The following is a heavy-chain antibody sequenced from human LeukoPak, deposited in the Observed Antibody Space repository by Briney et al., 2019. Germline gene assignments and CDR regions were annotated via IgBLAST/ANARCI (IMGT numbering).Heavy chain of an antibody. CDR3: ARSMEASSYYYGMDV. CDR1: GFTVSSNY. V-gene: IGHV3-66*01. CDR2: IYRGGST. D-gene: IGHD2/OR15-2a*01. Sequence: GGSLRLSCAASGFTVSSNYMSWVRQAPGKGLEWVSVIYRGGSTDYADSVKGRFTISRDNSKNTLYLQMNSLRAEDTAVYYCARSMEASSYYYGMDVWGQGTTITVCS. J-gene: IGHJ6*02.